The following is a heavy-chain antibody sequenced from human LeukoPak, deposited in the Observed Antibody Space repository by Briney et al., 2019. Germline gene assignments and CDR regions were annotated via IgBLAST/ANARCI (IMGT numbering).Heavy chain of an antibody. J-gene: IGHJ6*03. CDR3: TRGDNWNSYYYYYMDV. V-gene: IGHV3-48*04. Sequence: GGSLRLSCAASGFTFNSYSMNWVRQAPGKGLEWVSYISSSGSSTYYADSVKGRFTISRDNAENSLNLQMNSLRAEDTAVYYCTRGDNWNSYYYYYMDVWGKGTTVTVFS. D-gene: IGHD1-7*01. CDR2: ISSSGSST. CDR1: GFTFNSYS.